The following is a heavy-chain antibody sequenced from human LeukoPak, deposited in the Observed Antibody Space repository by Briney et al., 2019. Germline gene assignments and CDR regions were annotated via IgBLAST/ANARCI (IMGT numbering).Heavy chain of an antibody. CDR1: GGTFTSYA. CDR3: ARAVPRYFDWLLCSWFDP. D-gene: IGHD3-9*01. CDR2: IIPIFGTA. V-gene: IGHV1-69*13. J-gene: IGHJ5*02. Sequence: GASVKVSCNASGGTFTSYAISWVGQAPGHGLEWMGGIIPIFGTANYAQKFQGRVTITADESTSTAYMELSSLRSEDTAVYYCARAVPRYFDWLLCSWFDPWGQGTLVTVSS.